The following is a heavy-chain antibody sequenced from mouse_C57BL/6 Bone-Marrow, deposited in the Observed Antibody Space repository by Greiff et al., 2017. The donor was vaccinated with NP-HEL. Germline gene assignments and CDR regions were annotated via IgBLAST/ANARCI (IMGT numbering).Heavy chain of an antibody. D-gene: IGHD2-1*01. V-gene: IGHV2-2*01. CDR1: GFSLTSYG. CDR3: ARGTYGNSYYYAMDY. J-gene: IGHJ4*01. CDR2: IWSGGST. Sequence: VKLQQSGPGLVQPSQSLSITCTVSGFSLTSYGVHWVRQSPGKGLEWLGVIWSGGSTDYNAAFISRLSISKDNSKSQVFFKMNSLQADDTAIYYCARGTYGNSYYYAMDYWGQGTSVTVSS.